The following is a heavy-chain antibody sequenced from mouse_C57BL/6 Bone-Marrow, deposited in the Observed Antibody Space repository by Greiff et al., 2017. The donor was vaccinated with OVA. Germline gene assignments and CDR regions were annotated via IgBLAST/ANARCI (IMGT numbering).Heavy chain of an antibody. D-gene: IGHD2-3*01. J-gene: IGHJ2*01. CDR3: TPIYDGYYQGFDY. V-gene: IGHV14-4*01. CDR1: GFNIKDDY. CDR2: IDPENGDT. Sequence: VQLQQSGAELVRPGASVKLSCTASGFNIKDDYMHWVKQRPEQGLEWIGWIDPENGDTEYASKFQGKATITADTSSNTAYLQLSSLTSEDTAVYYGTPIYDGYYQGFDYWGQGTTLTVSS.